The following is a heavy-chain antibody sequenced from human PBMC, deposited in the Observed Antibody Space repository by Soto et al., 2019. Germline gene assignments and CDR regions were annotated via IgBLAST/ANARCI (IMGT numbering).Heavy chain of an antibody. CDR2: MSYDGTTK. Sequence: QVQLVESGGGVVQPGRSLRLSCAASGFIFSNYVMYWVRQAPGKGLEWVAFMSYDGTTKSYADSVKGRFTISRDNSPNNLYLQMNRLRPEDTGVYYCAREVLWSRYFDYWGQGTLVTVSS. J-gene: IGHJ4*02. CDR1: GFIFSNYV. V-gene: IGHV3-30-3*01. CDR3: AREVLWSRYFDY. D-gene: IGHD3-10*01.